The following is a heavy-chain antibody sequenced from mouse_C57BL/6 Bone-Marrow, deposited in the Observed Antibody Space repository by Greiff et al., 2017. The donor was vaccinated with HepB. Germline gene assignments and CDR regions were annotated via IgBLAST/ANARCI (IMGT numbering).Heavy chain of an antibody. Sequence: VKLQQPGAELVKPGASVKLSCKASGYTFTSYWMHWVKQRPGRGLEWIGRIDPNSGGTKYNEKFKSKATLTVDKPSSTAYMQLSSLTSEDSAVYYCARLEFGITTVVGYYFDYWGQGTTLTVSS. CDR3: ARLEFGITTVVGYYFDY. D-gene: IGHD1-1*01. J-gene: IGHJ2*01. CDR1: GYTFTSYW. CDR2: IDPNSGGT. V-gene: IGHV1-72*01.